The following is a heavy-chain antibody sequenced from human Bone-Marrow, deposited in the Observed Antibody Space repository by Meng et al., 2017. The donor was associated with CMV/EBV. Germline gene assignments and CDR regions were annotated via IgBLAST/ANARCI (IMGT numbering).Heavy chain of an antibody. J-gene: IGHJ4*02. CDR1: GFSFSRHS. CDR3: ARSREHSESYFRDFDY. D-gene: IGHD3-10*01. Sequence: GGSLRLSCAVSGFSFSRHSMNWVRQAPGKGLEWVSSISGSGDYIYYADSVKGRFTISRDSAKNSLYLQMNSLRAEDTAVYYCARSREHSESYFRDFDYWVQGTLVTVSS. CDR2: ISGSGDYI. V-gene: IGHV3-21*01.